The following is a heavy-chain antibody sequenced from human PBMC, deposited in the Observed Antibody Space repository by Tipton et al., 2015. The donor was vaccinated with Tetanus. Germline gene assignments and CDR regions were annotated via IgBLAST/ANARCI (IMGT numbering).Heavy chain of an antibody. CDR2: TYYSGST. V-gene: IGHV4-61*05. J-gene: IGHJ4*02. Sequence: QLVQSGAEVKPSETLSLTCTVSGASIGSISYYWSWIRQPPGKGLEWIGYTYYSGSTGYNPSLKSRVTISMDRSNTQFSLRLDSLTAADTAVYYCARAAGFLGLTHDFWGRGTLVSVSS. D-gene: IGHD2/OR15-2a*01. CDR1: GASIGSISYY. CDR3: ARAAGFLGLTHDF.